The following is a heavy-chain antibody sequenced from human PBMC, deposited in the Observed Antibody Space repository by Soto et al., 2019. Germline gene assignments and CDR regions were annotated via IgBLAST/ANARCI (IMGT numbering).Heavy chain of an antibody. D-gene: IGHD7-27*01. Sequence: PSETLCLTCAVSSDSISRSVWWTWVRQPPGKGLEWIGEVFHTGDTNYNPSLKSRVTMSVDKSTNEFSLKVTSVTAADTATYYCARKAWVRFDYWGQGALVTVSS. CDR2: VFHTGDT. CDR1: SDSISRSVW. J-gene: IGHJ4*02. V-gene: IGHV4-4*02. CDR3: ARKAWVRFDY.